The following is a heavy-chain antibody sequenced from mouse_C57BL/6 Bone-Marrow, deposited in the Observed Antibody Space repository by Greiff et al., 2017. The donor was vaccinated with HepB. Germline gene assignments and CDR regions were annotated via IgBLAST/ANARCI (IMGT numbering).Heavy chain of an antibody. CDR2: INPSSGYT. D-gene: IGHD2-5*01. V-gene: IGHV1-4*01. CDR3: ATYYSNFFAY. CDR1: GYTFTSYT. J-gene: IGHJ3*01. Sequence: QVQLKESGAELARPGASVKMSCKASGYTFTSYTMHWVNQRPGQGLEWIGYINPSSGYTKYNQKFKDKATLTADKSSSTAYMQLSSLTSEDSAVYYCATYYSNFFAYWGQGTRVTVSA.